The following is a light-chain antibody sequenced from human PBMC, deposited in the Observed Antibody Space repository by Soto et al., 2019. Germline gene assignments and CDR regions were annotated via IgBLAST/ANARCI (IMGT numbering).Light chain of an antibody. V-gene: IGLV3-1*01. CDR1: KMGDGY. CDR2: PDN. J-gene: IGLJ1*01. Sequence: SYELTQPPSVSVSPGQTASVTCSGDKMGDGYVSWYRQKTAQSPVSVIYPDNKRPSGIPERFYGSNSGNTACLTINGSQAMDEAGYLCQAWGSSTVYVVGPGTKV. CDR3: QAWGSSTVYV.